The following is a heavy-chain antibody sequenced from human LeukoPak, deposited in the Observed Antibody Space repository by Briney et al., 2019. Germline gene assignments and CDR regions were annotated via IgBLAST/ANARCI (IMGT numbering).Heavy chain of an antibody. J-gene: IGHJ4*02. D-gene: IGHD4-23*01. Sequence: GGSLRLSCAASGFTFEDYAMHWVPQAPGKGLEWVSLISVDGGTTYYADSVKGRFTISRDNSKNSLYLQMNSLRTEDTALYYCARGQSGGKFDYWGQGTPVTVSS. CDR2: ISVDGGTT. CDR1: GFTFEDYA. V-gene: IGHV3-43*02. CDR3: ARGQSGGKFDY.